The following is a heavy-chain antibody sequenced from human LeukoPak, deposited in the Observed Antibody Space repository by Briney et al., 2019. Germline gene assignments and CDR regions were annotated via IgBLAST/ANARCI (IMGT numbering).Heavy chain of an antibody. CDR3: AREYIVVVTDYYYMDV. CDR1: GYTFTSYA. J-gene: IGHJ6*03. Sequence: ASVTVSCKASGYTFTSYAMNWVRQAPGQGLEWMGWINTNTGNPTYAQGFTGRFVFSLDTSVSTAYLQISSLKAEDTAVYYCAREYIVVVTDYYYMDVWGKGTTVTVSS. D-gene: IGHD2-21*02. CDR2: INTNTGNP. V-gene: IGHV7-4-1*02.